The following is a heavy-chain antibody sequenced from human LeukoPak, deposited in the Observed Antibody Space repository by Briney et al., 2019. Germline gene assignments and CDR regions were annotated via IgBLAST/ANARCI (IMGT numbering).Heavy chain of an antibody. Sequence: ASVKVSCKASGYTFTSYDINWVRQAHGQGREWMGWISAYNGNTNYAQKLQGRVTMTTDTSTSTAYMELRSLRSDDTAVYYCARDWDDYVWGSYRPTVNYYFDYWGQGTLVTVSS. D-gene: IGHD3-16*02. V-gene: IGHV1-18*01. CDR1: GYTFTSYD. CDR3: ARDWDDYVWGSYRPTVNYYFDY. J-gene: IGHJ4*02. CDR2: ISAYNGNT.